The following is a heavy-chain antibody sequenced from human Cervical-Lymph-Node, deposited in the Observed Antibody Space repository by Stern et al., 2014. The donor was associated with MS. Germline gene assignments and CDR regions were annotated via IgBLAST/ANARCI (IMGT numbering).Heavy chain of an antibody. CDR2: IYYSGAT. J-gene: IGHJ6*02. Sequence: QLQLQESGPGLVNPSQTLSLTCTVSGGSINNGDYYLSWVRQHPGKGLEWLGYIYYSGATYYNPSLKGRLTISVDTSKRHFSLKLTSVTAADTAVYYCARELSGMYGMDVWGQGTTVTVSS. V-gene: IGHV4-31*03. D-gene: IGHD1-1*01. CDR3: ARELSGMYGMDV. CDR1: GGSINNGDYY.